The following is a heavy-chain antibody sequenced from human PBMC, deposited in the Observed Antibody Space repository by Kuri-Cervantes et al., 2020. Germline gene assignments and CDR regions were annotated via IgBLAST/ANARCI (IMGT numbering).Heavy chain of an antibody. V-gene: IGHV3-11*01. D-gene: IGHD1-1*01. CDR3: ATGYSNGMDV. Sequence: GGSLRLSCAASGFTVSSNYMSWVRQAPGKGLEWVSYISSSGSTIYYADSVKGRFTISRDNAKNSLYLQMNSLRAEDTAVYYCATGYSNGMDVWGQGTTVTVSS. J-gene: IGHJ6*02. CDR1: GFTVSSNY. CDR2: ISSSGSTI.